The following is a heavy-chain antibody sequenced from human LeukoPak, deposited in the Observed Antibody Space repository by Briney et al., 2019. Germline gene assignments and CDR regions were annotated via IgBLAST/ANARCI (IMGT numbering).Heavy chain of an antibody. CDR1: GYTFADYF. CDR3: ARDLTSTPNWEFDY. J-gene: IGHJ4*02. CDR2: INCNSGGT. V-gene: IGHV1-2*06. D-gene: IGHD1-26*01. Sequence: ASVKVSCKASGYTFADYFIQWVRQAPGQGLEWVGRINCNSGGTEYAQKFQGRVTMTRDTSISTAYVEVSSLKSDDTAVYYCARDLTSTPNWEFDYWGQGTLVTVSS.